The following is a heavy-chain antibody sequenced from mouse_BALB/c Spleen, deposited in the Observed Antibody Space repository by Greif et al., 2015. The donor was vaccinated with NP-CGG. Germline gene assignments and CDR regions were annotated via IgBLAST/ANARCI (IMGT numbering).Heavy chain of an antibody. J-gene: IGHJ4*01. CDR1: GYAFSSYW. CDR2: IYPGDGDT. V-gene: IGHV1-80*01. D-gene: IGHD2-1*01. CDR3: ANYGNYVGYYAMDY. Sequence: QVQLQQSGAELVRPGSSVKISCKASGYAFSSYWMNWVKQRPGQGLEWIGQIYPGDGDTNYNGKFKGKATLTADKSSSTAYMQLSSLTSEDSAVYFCANYGNYVGYYAMDYWGQGTSVTVSS.